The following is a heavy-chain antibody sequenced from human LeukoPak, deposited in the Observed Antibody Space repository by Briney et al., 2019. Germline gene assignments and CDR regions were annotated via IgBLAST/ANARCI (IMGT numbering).Heavy chain of an antibody. CDR1: GYTFTDFY. CDR2: IIPIFGTA. CDR3: ARGGVGFDY. J-gene: IGHJ4*02. V-gene: IGHV1-69*05. D-gene: IGHD1-26*01. Sequence: GASVKVSCKASGYTFTDFYMLWVRQAPGQGLEWMGGIIPIFGTANYAQKFQGRVTITTDESTSTAYMELSSLRSEDTAVYYCARGGVGFDYWGQGTLVTVSS.